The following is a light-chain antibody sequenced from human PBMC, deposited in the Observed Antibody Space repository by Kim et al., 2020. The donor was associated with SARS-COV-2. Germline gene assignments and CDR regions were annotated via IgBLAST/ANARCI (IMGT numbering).Light chain of an antibody. V-gene: IGLV1-47*01. CDR2: RNN. CDR3: AAWDDTLSGWV. CDR1: SSNIGSNY. Sequence: ELTQPPSASGTPGQRVTISCSGSSSNIGSNYVYWYQQFPGTAPKLLIYRNNQRPSGVPDRFSGSKSGTSPSLAISGLRSEDEADYYCAAWDDTLSGWVFGGGTQLTVL. J-gene: IGLJ3*02.